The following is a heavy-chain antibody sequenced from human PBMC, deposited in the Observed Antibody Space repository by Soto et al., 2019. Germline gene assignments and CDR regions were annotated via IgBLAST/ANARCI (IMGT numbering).Heavy chain of an antibody. CDR2: INHSGST. CDR3: ARGSWDDYIWGSYRSNYYYMDV. D-gene: IGHD3-16*02. CDR1: GGSFSGYY. Sequence: SETLSLTCGVYGGSFSGYYWSWIRQPPGKGLKWIGEINHSGSTNYNPSLKSRVTISVDTSKNQFSLKLSSVTAADTAVYYCARGSWDDYIWGSYRSNYYYMDVWGKGTTVTVSS. J-gene: IGHJ6*03. V-gene: IGHV4-34*01.